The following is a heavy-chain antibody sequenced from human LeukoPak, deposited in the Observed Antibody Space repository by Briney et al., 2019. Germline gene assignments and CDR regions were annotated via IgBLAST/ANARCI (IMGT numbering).Heavy chain of an antibody. CDR2: ISGSSSDI. CDR1: GFTFSTYS. V-gene: IGHV3-21*06. J-gene: IGHJ4*02. CDR3: AKRASGSGTSLYYFDY. Sequence: PGGSLRLPCAASGFTFSTYSMNWVRQAPGKGLEWVSCISGSSSDIYYAESVEGRFTISRDNTRNSMFLQMNSLRDEDTAVYYCAKRASGSGTSLYYFDYWGQGTLVTVSS. D-gene: IGHD3-10*01.